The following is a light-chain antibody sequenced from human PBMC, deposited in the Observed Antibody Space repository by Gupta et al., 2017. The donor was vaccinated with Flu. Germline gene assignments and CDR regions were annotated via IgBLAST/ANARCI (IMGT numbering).Light chain of an antibody. CDR1: RSVLESSNNKNY. Sequence: DILMTPSPDTLAVSLGERATINSKSSRSVLESSNNKNYLAWYQQKPGQPPKLFIYCASTRESGVPDRFSGSGSGTDFTLTISSLQAEDVAVYYCQQYYSAPRTFGQGTKVEIK. J-gene: IGKJ1*01. CDR3: QQYYSAPRT. CDR2: CAS. V-gene: IGKV4-1*01.